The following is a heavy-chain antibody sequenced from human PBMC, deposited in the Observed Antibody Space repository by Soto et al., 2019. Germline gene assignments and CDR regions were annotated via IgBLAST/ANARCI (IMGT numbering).Heavy chain of an antibody. CDR2: IYYSGST. V-gene: IGHV4-59*01. Sequence: PSETLSLTCTVSGGSISSYYWSWIRQPPGKGLEWIGYIYYSGSTNYNPSLKSRVTISVDTSKNQFSLKLSSVTAADTAVYYCARDRGGTTDYYYGMDVWGQGTTVTVT. D-gene: IGHD1-7*01. CDR1: GGSISSYY. J-gene: IGHJ6*02. CDR3: ARDRGGTTDYYYGMDV.